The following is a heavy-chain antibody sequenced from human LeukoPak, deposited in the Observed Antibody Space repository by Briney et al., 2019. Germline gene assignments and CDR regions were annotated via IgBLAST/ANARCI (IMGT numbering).Heavy chain of an antibody. V-gene: IGHV4-34*01. D-gene: IGHD3-16*01. J-gene: IGHJ6*03. Sequence: SETLSLTCAVYGASFSGYYWVWIRQPPGKGLEWIGEINDSGSTKYNPSVWSRVTISVDTSKNQFSLKLSSVTAADTAMYYCARVKDPGGYYYYYYMDVWGKGTTVTVSS. CDR1: GASFSGYY. CDR3: ARVKDPGGYYYYYYMDV. CDR2: INDSGST.